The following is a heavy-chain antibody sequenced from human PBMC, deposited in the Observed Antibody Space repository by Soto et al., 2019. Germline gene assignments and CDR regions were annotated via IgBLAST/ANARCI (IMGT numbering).Heavy chain of an antibody. Sequence: EVHLVESGGGPVKPGGSLRISCAASGFTFSGAWMSWVRQAPGKGLEWVGRIKSKFDGGRIDYAASVKGRFSISRDDSTNTLFLQMNSLKPEDTAVYFCTPSVTGTPRAIDYWGQGTLVTVSS. V-gene: IGHV3-15*01. CDR2: IKSKFDGGRI. CDR3: TPSVTGTPRAIDY. CDR1: GFTFSGAW. J-gene: IGHJ4*02. D-gene: IGHD1-7*01.